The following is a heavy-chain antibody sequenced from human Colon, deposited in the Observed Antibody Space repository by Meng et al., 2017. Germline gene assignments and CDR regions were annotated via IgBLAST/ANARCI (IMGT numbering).Heavy chain of an antibody. V-gene: IGHV4-31*03. CDR1: GDSITSGGYY. D-gene: IGHD2-15*01. Sequence: QGQLLESGPGPVKPSQTLSLTCNVSGDSITSGGYYWSWIRQHPGKGLEWIGYIDHSGTTYDNPSLKTRLTMSVDTSKNQFSLKLTSVTAADTAVYYCARVVSLVVKGNWFDSWGQGTLVTVSS. J-gene: IGHJ5*01. CDR2: IDHSGTT. CDR3: ARVVSLVVKGNWFDS.